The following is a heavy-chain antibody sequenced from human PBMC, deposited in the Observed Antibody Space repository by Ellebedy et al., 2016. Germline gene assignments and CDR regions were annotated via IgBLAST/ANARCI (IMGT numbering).Heavy chain of an antibody. J-gene: IGHJ4*02. CDR1: GFKFSNYG. D-gene: IGHD3-22*01. Sequence: GESLKISCEASGFKFSNYGIHWVRQAPGKGLEWVAVIWYDGGAEYNADSVKGRFTISRDTSKNTVDLQMNSLRAEDTAVYYCAKRMLGYEGMFDCWGQGTVVTVSS. CDR3: AKRMLGYEGMFDC. V-gene: IGHV3-33*06. CDR2: IWYDGGAE.